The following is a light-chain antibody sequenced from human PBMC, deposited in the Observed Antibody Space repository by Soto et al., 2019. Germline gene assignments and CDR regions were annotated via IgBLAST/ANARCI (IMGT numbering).Light chain of an antibody. CDR1: SSDVGGYNY. J-gene: IGLJ1*01. CDR3: SSYTSSSTRDV. Sequence: QSVLTQPASVSGSPGQSITISCTGTSSDVGGYNYVSWYQQHPGKAPKLMIYEVSNRPSGVSNRFSGSKSGNTASLTISGLQAEDEADYYCSSYTSSSTRDVFGTGTKLTV. CDR2: EVS. V-gene: IGLV2-14*01.